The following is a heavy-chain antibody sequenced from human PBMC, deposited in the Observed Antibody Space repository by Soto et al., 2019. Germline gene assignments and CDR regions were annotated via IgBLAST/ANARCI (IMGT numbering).Heavy chain of an antibody. CDR2: IIPIFGTA. V-gene: IGHV1-69*13. D-gene: IGHD2-15*01. CDR3: ARFNSLYCSGGSCPRINWFDP. Sequence: SVKVSCKASGGTFSSYAISWVRQAPGQGLEWMGGIIPIFGTANYAQKFQGRVTITADESTSTAYMELSSLRSEDTAVYYCARFNSLYCSGGSCPRINWFDPWGQGTLV. J-gene: IGHJ5*02. CDR1: GGTFSSYA.